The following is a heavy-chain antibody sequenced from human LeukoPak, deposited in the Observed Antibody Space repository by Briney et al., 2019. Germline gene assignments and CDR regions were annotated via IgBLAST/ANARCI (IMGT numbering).Heavy chain of an antibody. D-gene: IGHD3-9*01. V-gene: IGHV1-69*06. Sequence: SVKVSCKASGGTFSSFAISWVRQAPGQGLEWMGGIIPIFGTANYAQKFQGRVTITADKSTSTAYMELSSLRSEDTAVYYCARGGDYDILTGSLNYYYYGMDVWGKGTTVTVSS. J-gene: IGHJ6*04. CDR2: IIPIFGTA. CDR3: ARGGDYDILTGSLNYYYYGMDV. CDR1: GGTFSSFA.